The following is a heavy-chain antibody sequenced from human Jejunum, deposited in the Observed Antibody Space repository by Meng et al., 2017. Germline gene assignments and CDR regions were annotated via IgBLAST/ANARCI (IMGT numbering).Heavy chain of an antibody. D-gene: IGHD2-2*01. V-gene: IGHV1-3*01. CDR2: INPGNGNT. CDR3: ARGRRTSLLGSDYYFDY. J-gene: IGHJ4*02. CDR1: GNTFTGYT. Sequence: QVHLVQSGAEVKKPGASGKGSCKASGNTFTGYTIHWVRQAPGQRLEWMGWINPGNGNTKYSQKFQGRVTISRDTSTSTVHMEVSSLRSEDTGVYYCARGRRTSLLGSDYYFDYWGQGALVTVSS.